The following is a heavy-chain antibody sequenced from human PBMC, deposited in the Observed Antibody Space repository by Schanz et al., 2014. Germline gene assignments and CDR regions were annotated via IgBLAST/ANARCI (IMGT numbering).Heavy chain of an antibody. CDR3: ARDLSSLIQGDV. D-gene: IGHD2-2*01. J-gene: IGHJ6*04. V-gene: IGHV3-11*04. Sequence: VQLVESGGGLVKPGGSLRLSCTASGFTFSDYYMSWIRQAPGKGLEWVSYISSSGSTIYYADSVKGRFTISRDNAKNLLYLQMNGLRAEDTAVYFCARDLSSLIQGDVWGKGTTVTVSS. CDR1: GFTFSDYY. CDR2: ISSSGSTI.